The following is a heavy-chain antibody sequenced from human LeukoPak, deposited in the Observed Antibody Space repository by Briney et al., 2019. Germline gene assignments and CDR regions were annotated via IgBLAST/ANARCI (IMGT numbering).Heavy chain of an antibody. CDR3: ARHRDTYFFFDY. Sequence: RSETLSLTCTVSGGSISRYYWSWIREPPGKGVEWIGYVYYSATTNSTPSLKSRVNISVDTSKNQFSLNLPSVTAADTAFYYCARHRDTYFFFDYWGRGTLVTVSS. CDR2: VYYSATT. J-gene: IGHJ4*02. CDR1: GGSISRYY. V-gene: IGHV4-59*08. D-gene: IGHD2/OR15-2a*01.